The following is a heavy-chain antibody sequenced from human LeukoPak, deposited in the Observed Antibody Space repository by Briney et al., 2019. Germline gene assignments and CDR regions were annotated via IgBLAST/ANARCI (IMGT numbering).Heavy chain of an antibody. CDR3: AYLRLNEYYYYYMDV. CDR1: GFSFTNAW. D-gene: IGHD2-21*01. Sequence: GGSLRLSCEASGFSFTNAWMNWVRLAPGKGLEWVGRLKSRVDGGAADYAAPVKGRFTISRDDSKDTLYLQMNSLKTEDTGIYYCAYLRLNEYYYYYMDVWGKGTTVTVAS. CDR2: LKSRVDGGAA. J-gene: IGHJ6*03. V-gene: IGHV3-15*01.